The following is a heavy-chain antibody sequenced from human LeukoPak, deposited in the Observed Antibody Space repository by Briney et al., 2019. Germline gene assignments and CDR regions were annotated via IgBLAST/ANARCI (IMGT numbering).Heavy chain of an antibody. D-gene: IGHD5-18*01. CDR2: IYYSGST. CDR1: GGSISSSSYY. J-gene: IGHJ4*02. Sequence: SETLSLTCTVSGGSISSSSYYWGWIRQPPGKGLEWIGSIYYSGSTYYNPSLKSRVTISVDTSKNQFSLKLSSVTAADTAVYYCARDLASVDTGNFDYWGQGTLVTVSS. CDR3: ARDLASVDTGNFDY. V-gene: IGHV4-39*07.